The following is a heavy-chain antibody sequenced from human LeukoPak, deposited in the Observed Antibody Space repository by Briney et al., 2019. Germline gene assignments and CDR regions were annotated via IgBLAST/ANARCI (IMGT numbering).Heavy chain of an antibody. Sequence: ASVKVSCKASGGTFSSYAISRVRQAPGQGLEWMGRIIPILGIANYAQKFQDRVTITADKSTGTAYMELSSLRSEDTAVYYCARGIMVRGNYFDYWGQGTLVAVSS. CDR3: ARGIMVRGNYFDY. D-gene: IGHD3-10*01. CDR2: IIPILGIA. J-gene: IGHJ4*02. CDR1: GGTFSSYA. V-gene: IGHV1-69*04.